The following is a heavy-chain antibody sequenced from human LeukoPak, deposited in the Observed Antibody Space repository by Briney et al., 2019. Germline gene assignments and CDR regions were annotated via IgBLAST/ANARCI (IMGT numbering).Heavy chain of an antibody. CDR2: IYYRSKWSN. CDR1: RDSVFSNSAS. V-gene: IGHV6-1*01. CDR3: ARFRDGYPFDY. J-gene: IGHJ4*02. D-gene: IGHD3-22*01. Sequence: SQTLSLTCVISRDSVFSNSASWNWIRQSPTGGLEWLGSIYYRSKWSNHYAVSVKSRITINPDTSKNQFSMQLNSVTPEDTAVYHCARFRDGYPFDYWGQGALVTVSS.